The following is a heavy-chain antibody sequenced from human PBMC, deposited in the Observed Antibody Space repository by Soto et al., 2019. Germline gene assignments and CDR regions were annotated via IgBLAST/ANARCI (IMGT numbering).Heavy chain of an antibody. CDR1: GYTFTSYY. CDR2: INPSGGST. Sequence: ASVKVSCKASGYTFTSYYMHWVRQAPGQGLEWMGIINPSGGSTSYAQKFQGRVTMTRDTSTSTVYMELSSLRSEDTAVYYCARDIVVVPAAILHNWFDPWGQGTLVTFSS. D-gene: IGHD2-2*01. V-gene: IGHV1-46*03. J-gene: IGHJ5*02. CDR3: ARDIVVVPAAILHNWFDP.